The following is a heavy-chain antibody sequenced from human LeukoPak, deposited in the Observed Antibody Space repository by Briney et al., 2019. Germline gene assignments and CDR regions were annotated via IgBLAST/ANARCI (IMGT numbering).Heavy chain of an antibody. CDR2: MNPNSGNT. J-gene: IGHJ6*03. CDR3: AIRYGSGEKYYYSYVDV. Sequence: ASVKVSCKASGYTFTSYDINWVRRATGQGLEWRGRMNPNSGNTGYAQKFQGGVTMTRNTSISTAYMELSSLRSEDTAVYSCAIRYGSGEKYYYSYVDVWGKGTTVTVSS. CDR1: GYTFTSYD. D-gene: IGHD3-10*01. V-gene: IGHV1-8*01.